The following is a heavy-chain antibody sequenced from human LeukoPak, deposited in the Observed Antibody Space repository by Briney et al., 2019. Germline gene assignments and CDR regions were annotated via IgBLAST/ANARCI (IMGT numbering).Heavy chain of an antibody. Sequence: ASVKVSCKASGYTFTGYYMHWVRQAPGQGLEWMGRINPNSGGTNYAQKFQGRVTMTRDTSISTAYMELSRLRSDDTAVYYCARVLPAAAEYYFDYWGQGTLATVSS. J-gene: IGHJ4*02. CDR1: GYTFTGYY. CDR2: INPNSGGT. CDR3: ARVLPAAAEYYFDY. D-gene: IGHD2-2*01. V-gene: IGHV1-2*06.